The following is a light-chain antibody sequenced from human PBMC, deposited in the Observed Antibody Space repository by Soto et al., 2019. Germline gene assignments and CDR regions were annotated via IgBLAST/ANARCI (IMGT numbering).Light chain of an antibody. CDR2: DVS. Sequence: QSVLTQPASVSGSPGQSITISCTGTSSDVGGYNYVSWYQQHPGKAPKLMIYDVSNRPSGISNRFSGSKSGNTASLTISRLQAEDEDDYYCSAYTSSSTPVVFGGGTKLTVL. CDR1: SSDVGGYNY. J-gene: IGLJ2*01. V-gene: IGLV2-14*01. CDR3: SAYTSSSTPVV.